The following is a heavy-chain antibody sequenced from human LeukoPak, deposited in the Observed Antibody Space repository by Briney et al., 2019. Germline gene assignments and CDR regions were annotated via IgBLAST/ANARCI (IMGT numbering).Heavy chain of an antibody. Sequence: GASVKVSCKASGYTFTDYYVHWVRQAPGQGLEWMGWISAYNGYTKYAEKLQGRVTMTTDTSTSTAYLELRSLRSDDTAVYYCARAKYDSSGYYWFDPWGQGTLVTVSS. CDR1: GYTFTDYY. V-gene: IGHV1-18*04. J-gene: IGHJ5*02. CDR3: ARAKYDSSGYYWFDP. D-gene: IGHD3-22*01. CDR2: ISAYNGYT.